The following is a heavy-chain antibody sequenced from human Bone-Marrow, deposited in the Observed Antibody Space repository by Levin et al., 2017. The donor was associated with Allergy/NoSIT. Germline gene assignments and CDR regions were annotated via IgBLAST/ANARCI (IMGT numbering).Heavy chain of an antibody. D-gene: IGHD2-15*01. CDR2: ITSSNSI. V-gene: IGHV3-69-1*01. J-gene: IGHJ6*02. Sequence: GGSLRLSCAASGFIFITYNMNWVRQAPGKGLEWVSSITSSNSIHYADSVKGRFTVSRDNAKNSLYLQMNSLRGEDTAIYYCARYCTGGSCYSRYGYGMDVWGQGTTVTVSS. CDR1: GFIFITYN. CDR3: ARYCTGGSCYSRYGYGMDV.